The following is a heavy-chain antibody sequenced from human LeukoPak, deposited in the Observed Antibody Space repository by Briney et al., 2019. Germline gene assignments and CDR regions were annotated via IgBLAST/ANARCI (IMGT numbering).Heavy chain of an antibody. V-gene: IGHV3-23*01. Sequence: GGSLRLSCAVSGITLSNYGMSWVRQAPGKGLEWVAVISDSGGRTNYADSVKGRFTISRDNPKNTLYLQMNSMRAEDTAVYYCAKEIRIAAAGTYWGQGTLVTVSS. CDR1: GITLSNYG. J-gene: IGHJ4*02. D-gene: IGHD6-13*01. CDR2: ISDSGGRT. CDR3: AKEIRIAAAGTY.